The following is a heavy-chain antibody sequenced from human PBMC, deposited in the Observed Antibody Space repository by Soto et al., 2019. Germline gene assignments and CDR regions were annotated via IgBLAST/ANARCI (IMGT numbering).Heavy chain of an antibody. D-gene: IGHD6-13*01. CDR2: IDPSDSYT. J-gene: IGHJ4*02. CDR1: GYSFTSYW. Sequence: GESLKISCKGSGYSFTSYWISWVRQMPGKGLEWMGRIDPSDSYTNYSPSFQGHVTISADKSISTAYLQWSSLKASDTAMYYCARTGRSIAAAGTVDYWGQGTLVTVSS. V-gene: IGHV5-10-1*01. CDR3: ARTGRSIAAAGTVDY.